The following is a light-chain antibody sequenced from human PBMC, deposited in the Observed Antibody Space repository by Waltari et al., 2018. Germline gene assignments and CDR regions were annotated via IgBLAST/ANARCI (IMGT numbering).Light chain of an antibody. Sequence: EMVFTQSPGTLSLSPGERATLPCRASQIISNNYLAWYQAKPGQAPRLLIYGISHRATGIPDRFSGGGSGTDFTLTISRLEPEDFAVYYCQQFGGSPKYTFGQGTKLEIK. CDR1: QIISNNY. V-gene: IGKV3-20*01. CDR3: QQFGGSPKYT. CDR2: GIS. J-gene: IGKJ2*01.